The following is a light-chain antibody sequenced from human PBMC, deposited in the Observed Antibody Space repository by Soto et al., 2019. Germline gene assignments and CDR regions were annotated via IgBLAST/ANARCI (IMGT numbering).Light chain of an antibody. CDR1: QSISSW. CDR2: KAS. Sequence: DIQMTHSPSTLSASVGDRVTITCRASQSISSWLAWYQQKPGKAPNLLIYKASTLGSGVPSRFSGGGSGTEFTLTISSLQPDDFATYYCQQHSRSSPYTFGQGTKLEIK. CDR3: QQHSRSSPYT. J-gene: IGKJ2*01. V-gene: IGKV1-5*03.